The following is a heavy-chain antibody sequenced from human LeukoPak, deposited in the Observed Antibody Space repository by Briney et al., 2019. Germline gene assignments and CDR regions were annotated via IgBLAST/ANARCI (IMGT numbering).Heavy chain of an antibody. J-gene: IGHJ3*02. CDR1: GYTFTRDA. V-gene: IGHV1-18*01. D-gene: IGHD4-23*01. CDR3: ARVMTTVVTAHAFDI. Sequence: ASVKVSCKTSGYTFTRDAISWMRQAPGQGLEWMGWISTYNGNTNYAPNLQGRVTMTTDTSTTTAYMELRSLRSDDTAVYYRARVMTTVVTAHAFDIWGQGTMVTVSS. CDR2: ISTYNGNT.